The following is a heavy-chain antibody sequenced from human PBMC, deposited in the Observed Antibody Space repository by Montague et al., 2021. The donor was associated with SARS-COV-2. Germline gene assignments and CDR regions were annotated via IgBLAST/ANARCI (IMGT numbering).Heavy chain of an antibody. CDR3: ARSLFYGSGGYFDF. J-gene: IGHJ4*02. V-gene: IGHV3-11*03. CDR1: GFPFSDFY. Sequence: SLRLSWAGSGFPFSDFYINWVRQAPGKGLEWLSFITGTNNGIRYSDSVRGRFTVSRDNAHSSVYLHLDSLTAEDTAVYYCARSLFYGSGGYFDFWGQGTLVAVSS. D-gene: IGHD3-10*01. CDR2: ITGTNNGI.